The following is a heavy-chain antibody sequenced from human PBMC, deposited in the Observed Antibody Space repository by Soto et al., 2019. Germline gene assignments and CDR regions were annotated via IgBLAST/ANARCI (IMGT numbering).Heavy chain of an antibody. CDR3: ARVYDSSGYYPNFDD. CDR2: IYYSGST. V-gene: IGHV4-31*03. Sequence: PSETLSLTCTVSGGSISSGGYYWSWIRQHPGKGLEWIGYIYYSGSTYYNPSLKSRVTISVDTSKNQFSLKLSSVTAADTAVYYCARVYDSSGYYPNFDDWGQGTLVTVSS. CDR1: GGSISSGGYY. D-gene: IGHD3-22*01. J-gene: IGHJ4*02.